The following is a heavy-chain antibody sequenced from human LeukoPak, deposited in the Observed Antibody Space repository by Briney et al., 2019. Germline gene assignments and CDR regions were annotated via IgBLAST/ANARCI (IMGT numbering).Heavy chain of an antibody. CDR3: AREFGDTDWPYDAFDI. V-gene: IGHV3-30*02. Sequence: PGGSLRLSCAASGFTFSSYGMHWVRQAPGKGLEWVAFIRYDGSNKYYADSVKGRFTISRDNAKNSLYLQMNSLRAEDTAVYYCAREFGDTDWPYDAFDIWGQGTMVTVSS. D-gene: IGHD3-9*01. CDR2: IRYDGSNK. CDR1: GFTFSSYG. J-gene: IGHJ3*02.